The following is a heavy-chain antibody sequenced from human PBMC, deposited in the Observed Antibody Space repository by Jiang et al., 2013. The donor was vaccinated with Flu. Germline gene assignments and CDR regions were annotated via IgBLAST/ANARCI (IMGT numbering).Heavy chain of an antibody. CDR2: IYYSGST. Sequence: GPGLVKPSETLSLTCTVSGGSISDYYWSWIRQPPGKGLEWIGYIYYSGSTNYNPSLKSRVTISVDTSKNQFSLKLSSVTAADTAVYYCARSTGSYFPVWGQGILVTVSS. J-gene: IGHJ4*02. D-gene: IGHD1-26*01. CDR1: GGSISDYY. V-gene: IGHV4-59*01. CDR3: ARSTGSYFPV.